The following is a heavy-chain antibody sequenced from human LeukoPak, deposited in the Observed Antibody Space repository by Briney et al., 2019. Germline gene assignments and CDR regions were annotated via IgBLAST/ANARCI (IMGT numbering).Heavy chain of an antibody. Sequence: SETLSLTCIVSGYSISSVYYWGWIRQPPGKGLEWIGSIYYSGSTYYNPSLKSRVTISVDTSKNQFSLKLSSVTAADTAVYYCARDITGSFDYWGQGNLVTVSS. D-gene: IGHD1-14*01. CDR3: ARDITGSFDY. CDR2: IYYSGST. J-gene: IGHJ4*02. V-gene: IGHV4-38-2*02. CDR1: GYSISSVYY.